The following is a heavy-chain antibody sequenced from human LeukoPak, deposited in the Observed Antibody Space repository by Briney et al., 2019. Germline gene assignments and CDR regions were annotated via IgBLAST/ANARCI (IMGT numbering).Heavy chain of an antibody. J-gene: IGHJ4*02. Sequence: QPGGSLRLSCPASGFTFSSYAMHWVRQAPGKGLEYVSAISSNGGSTYYADSVKGRFTISRDNSKNTLYLQMSSLRAEDTAVYYCVKGSLAAAGAFDYWGQGTLVTVSS. CDR2: ISSNGGST. D-gene: IGHD6-13*01. CDR1: GFTFSSYA. V-gene: IGHV3-64D*06. CDR3: VKGSLAAAGAFDY.